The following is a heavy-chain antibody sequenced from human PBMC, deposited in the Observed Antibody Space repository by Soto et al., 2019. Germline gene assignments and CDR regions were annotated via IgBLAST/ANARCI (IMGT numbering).Heavy chain of an antibody. V-gene: IGHV3-15*07. CDR1: GFTFSNAW. CDR3: TTGSSIFVTMVRYDY. J-gene: IGHJ4*02. Sequence: GGSLRLSCAASGFTFSNAWMNWVRQAPGKGLEWVGRIKSKTDGGTTDYAATGKGRFTISRDDSKNTLYLQMNSLKTEDTAVYYCTTGSSIFVTMVRYDYWGQGTLVTVSS. CDR2: IKSKTDGGTT. D-gene: IGHD3-10*01.